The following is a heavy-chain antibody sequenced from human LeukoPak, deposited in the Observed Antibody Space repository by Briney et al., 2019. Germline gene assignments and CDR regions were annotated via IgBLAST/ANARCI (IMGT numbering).Heavy chain of an antibody. V-gene: IGHV4-30-4*08. D-gene: IGHD2-2*01. J-gene: IGHJ4*02. CDR1: GGSISSGDYY. CDR3: ARAVRYCSSTSCYPTPYYFDY. Sequence: SETLSLTCTVSGGSISSGDYYWSWIRQPPGKGLEWIVYIYYSGSTYYNPSLKSRVTISVDTSKNQFSLKLSSVTATDTAVYYCARAVRYCSSTSCYPTPYYFDYWGQGTLVTVS. CDR2: IYYSGST.